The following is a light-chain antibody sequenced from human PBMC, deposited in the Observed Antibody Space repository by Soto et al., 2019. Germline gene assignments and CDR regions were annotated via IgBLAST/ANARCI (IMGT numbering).Light chain of an antibody. CDR3: QQYTNTNNPWM. Sequence: DIQGTQSPPTLSASVGGRVTITCRASQTISTWMAWYQQKPGKAPKLLVYDASTLQSGVASRFSGSGSGTEFTLIISGLQPDDSATYYCQQYTNTNNPWMFGQGTKVDIK. V-gene: IGKV1-5*01. J-gene: IGKJ1*01. CDR2: DAS. CDR1: QTISTW.